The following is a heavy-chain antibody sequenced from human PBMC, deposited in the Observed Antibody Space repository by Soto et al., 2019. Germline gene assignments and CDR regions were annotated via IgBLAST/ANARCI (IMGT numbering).Heavy chain of an antibody. CDR3: ARSQWLPFFDY. D-gene: IGHD6-19*01. J-gene: IGHJ4*02. CDR1: GDTFTAYA. CDR2: INGGSGDT. Sequence: QVQLVQSGAEVKKPGASVKVSCKASGDTFTAYAIHWVRQAPGQRLEWLGWINGGSGDTKYSQMLQGRVIITRDTSETPAYMELSSLTSEDTALYYCARSQWLPFFDYWGQGTLVTVSS. V-gene: IGHV1-3*01.